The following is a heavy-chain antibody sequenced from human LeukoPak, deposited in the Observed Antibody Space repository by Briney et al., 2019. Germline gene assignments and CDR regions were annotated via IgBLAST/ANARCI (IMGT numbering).Heavy chain of an antibody. CDR3: AKVLGKWSFDY. CDR2: ISGSGGST. Sequence: GGSLRLSCAASGFTFSSYAMSWVRQAPGKGLEWVSVISGSGGSTYYADFVKGRFTISRDNSKNTLYLQMNSLRAEDTAVYYCAKVLGKWSFDYWGQGTLVTVSS. CDR1: GFTFSSYA. J-gene: IGHJ4*02. V-gene: IGHV3-23*01. D-gene: IGHD3-3*01.